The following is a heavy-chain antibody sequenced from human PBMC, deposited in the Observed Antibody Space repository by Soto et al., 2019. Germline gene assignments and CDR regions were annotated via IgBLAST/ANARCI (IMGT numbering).Heavy chain of an antibody. J-gene: IGHJ3*02. V-gene: IGHV1-2*02. D-gene: IGHD3-3*01. Sequence: ASVKVSCKASGYTFTVYYMHCVLQAPLQWRDWMGCINPNSGGTNYAQKFQGRVTMTRDTSTSTVYVEVSSLRSADTAVYYCARDNVGYDLWNPQGNPFDIWGQGTMVTVSS. CDR2: INPNSGGT. CDR1: GYTFTVYY. CDR3: ARDNVGYDLWNPQGNPFDI.